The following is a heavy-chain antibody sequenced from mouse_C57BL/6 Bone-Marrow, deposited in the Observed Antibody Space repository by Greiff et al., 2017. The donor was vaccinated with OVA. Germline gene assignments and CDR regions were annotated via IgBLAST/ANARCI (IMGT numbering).Heavy chain of an antibody. CDR2: IDPSDSYT. V-gene: IGHV1-69*01. CDR1: GYTFTSYW. J-gene: IGHJ2*01. Sequence: VQLQQSGAELVMPGASVKLSCKASGYTFTSYWMHWVKQRPGQGLEWIGEIDPSDSYTNYNQKFKGKSTLTVDKSSSTAYMQLSSLTSEDSAVYYCARILGQVDYWGQGTTLTVSS. CDR3: ARILGQVDY. D-gene: IGHD3-3*01.